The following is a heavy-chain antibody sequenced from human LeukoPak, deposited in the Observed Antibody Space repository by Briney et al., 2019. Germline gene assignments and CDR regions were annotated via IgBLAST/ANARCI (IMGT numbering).Heavy chain of an antibody. V-gene: IGHV4-59*08. J-gene: IGHJ4*02. CDR1: GGPIGSNY. Sequence: SETLSLTCTVSGGPIGSNYWTWIRQPPGKGLEYIGYIYYTGGTNYNPSLKSRVTISVDTSKNQFSLKLASVTAADTAVYFCAKYGNSGWVIDNWGQGTLVTVSS. CDR2: IYYTGGT. D-gene: IGHD6-19*01. CDR3: AKYGNSGWVIDN.